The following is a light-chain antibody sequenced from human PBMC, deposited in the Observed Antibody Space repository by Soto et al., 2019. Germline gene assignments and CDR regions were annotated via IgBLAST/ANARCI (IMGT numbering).Light chain of an antibody. J-gene: IGLJ1*01. CDR3: SSYTSSSILYV. CDR1: SSDVGGYNY. Sequence: QSVLTKPASVYGSPGQSITISCTRTSSDVGGYNYVSWYQQHPGKAPKLMIYDVSNRPSGVSNRFSGSKSGNTASLTISGLQAEDEADYYCSSYTSSSILYVFGTGTKVTVL. V-gene: IGLV2-14*01. CDR2: DVS.